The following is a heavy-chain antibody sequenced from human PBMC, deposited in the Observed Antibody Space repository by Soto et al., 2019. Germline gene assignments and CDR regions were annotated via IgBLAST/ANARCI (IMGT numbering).Heavy chain of an antibody. Sequence: ASVKVSCKASGGTFSSYTISWVRQAPGQGLEWMGRIIPILGIANYAQKFQGRVTITADKSTSTAYMELSSLRSEDTAVYYCATPGEGYCSGGSCYFFVYWGQGTLVTVSS. D-gene: IGHD2-15*01. V-gene: IGHV1-69*02. CDR2: IIPILGIA. J-gene: IGHJ4*02. CDR3: ATPGEGYCSGGSCYFFVY. CDR1: GGTFSSYT.